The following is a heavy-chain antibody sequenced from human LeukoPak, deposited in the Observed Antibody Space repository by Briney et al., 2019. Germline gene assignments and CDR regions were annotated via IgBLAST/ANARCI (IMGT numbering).Heavy chain of an antibody. CDR1: GYTFTSYG. CDR3: ARDFDSSGWYRNSSSFDY. D-gene: IGHD6-19*01. J-gene: IGHJ4*02. CDR2: ISAYNGIR. V-gene: IGHV1-18*01. Sequence: ASLKVSCKPSGYTFTSYGISRVPQAPGQGLEWMGWISAYNGIRNYAQKLQGRVTITTDTSTSTAYMDRRSLRSADTAVYYCARDFDSSGWYRNSSSFDYWGQGTLVTVSS.